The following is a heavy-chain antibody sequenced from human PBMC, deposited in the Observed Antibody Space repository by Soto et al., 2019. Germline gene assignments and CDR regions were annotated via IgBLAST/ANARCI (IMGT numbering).Heavy chain of an antibody. CDR2: INTGTNDR. D-gene: IGHD3-10*01. CDR3: ARVPRGSYYNVDWFDP. CDR1: GYTFTDYA. J-gene: IGHJ5*02. Sequence: QVQLVQSGAEVKKPGASVKVSCKASGYTFTDYAIHWVRQAPGQSLQWMGWINTGTNDRKYSENFQDRVTLTRDTPATTAYMELSSLRSEDTAVYYCARVPRGSYYNVDWFDPWGQGTLVTVSS. V-gene: IGHV1-3*04.